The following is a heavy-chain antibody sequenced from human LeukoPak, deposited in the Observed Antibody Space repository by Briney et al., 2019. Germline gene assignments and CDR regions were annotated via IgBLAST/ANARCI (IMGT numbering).Heavy chain of an antibody. CDR2: IRYDGSNK. V-gene: IGHV3-30*02. CDR3: AKPASIVVVAAAY. J-gene: IGHJ4*02. Sequence: GGSLRLSCAASGFTFTSYGMHWVCQAPRKGLERVAFIRYDGSNKNYAASVKGRFTISRDNSKNTLYLQMNSLRAEATPVYYCAKPASIVVVAAAYWGQGTLVTVSS. D-gene: IGHD2-2*01. CDR1: GFTFTSYG.